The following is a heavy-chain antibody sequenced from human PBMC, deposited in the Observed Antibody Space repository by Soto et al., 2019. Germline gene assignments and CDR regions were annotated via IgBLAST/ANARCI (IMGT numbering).Heavy chain of an antibody. CDR1: GFTFRWFG. CDR2: ISNDGSNE. J-gene: IGHJ4*02. Sequence: QVQLVESGGGVVQPGRSLRLSCAGSGFTFRWFGMNWVRQARGKGLEWVARISNDGSNEYYVDSVKGRFTISRDNSKNTLYLQMDSLRAEDTAVYYCAIGEVRGIIPSYFDYWGLGTLVTVSS. CDR3: AIGEVRGIIPSYFDY. D-gene: IGHD3-10*01. V-gene: IGHV3-30*03.